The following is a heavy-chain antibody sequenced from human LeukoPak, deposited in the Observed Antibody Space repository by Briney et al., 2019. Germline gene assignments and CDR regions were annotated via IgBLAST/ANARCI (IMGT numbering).Heavy chain of an antibody. CDR1: GFTFSSYS. D-gene: IGHD3-10*01. V-gene: IGHV3-21*04. Sequence: GGSLRLSCAASGFTFSSYSMTWVRQAPGKGLEWVSSISSSSSYIYYADSVKGRFTISRDNAKNSLYLQMNSLRAEDTAVYYCARVSTYDFIRSSAFDVWGQGTLVTVSS. CDR2: ISSSSSYI. CDR3: ARVSTYDFIRSSAFDV. J-gene: IGHJ3*01.